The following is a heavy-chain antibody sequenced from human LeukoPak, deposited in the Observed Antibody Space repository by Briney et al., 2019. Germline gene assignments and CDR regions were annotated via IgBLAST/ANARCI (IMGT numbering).Heavy chain of an antibody. V-gene: IGHV1-69*06. CDR3: ARNFGGGDSSGPYY. J-gene: IGHJ4*02. Sequence: SVKVSCKASGGTFSSYAISWVRQAPGQGLEWMGGIIPIFGTANYAQKFQGRVTITADKSTSTAYMELSSLRAEDTALYYCARNFGGGDSSGPYYWGQGTLVTVSS. CDR1: GGTFSSYA. D-gene: IGHD3-22*01. CDR2: IIPIFGTA.